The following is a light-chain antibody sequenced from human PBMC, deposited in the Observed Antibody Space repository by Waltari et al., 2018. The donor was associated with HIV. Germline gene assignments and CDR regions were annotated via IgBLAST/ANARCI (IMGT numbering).Light chain of an antibody. V-gene: IGLV1-44*01. Sequence: QSVLPQSPSASGTPGQRVTISCSGSSSNIGINTITWFQQRPGTAPKLLLFNDNERPSGVPDRFSGSKSGTSASLAISGLQSEDEANYYCAAWDVTLHGWVFGGGTKVTVL. CDR2: NDN. CDR3: AAWDVTLHGWV. CDR1: SSNIGINT. J-gene: IGLJ3*02.